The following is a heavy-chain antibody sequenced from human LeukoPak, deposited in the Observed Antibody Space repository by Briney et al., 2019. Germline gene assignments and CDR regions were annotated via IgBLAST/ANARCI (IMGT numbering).Heavy chain of an antibody. V-gene: IGHV1-2*02. Sequence: ASVKVSCKASGYTFTGYYMHWVRQAPGQRLEWMGWINPNSGGTNYAQKFQGGVTMTRDTSISTAYMELSSLRSEDTAVYYCARVAAEVVGVPGAIGFGWLRRDYYYMDVWGKGTTVTVSS. CDR2: INPNSGGT. CDR3: ARVAAEVVGVPGAIGFGWLRRDYYYMDV. J-gene: IGHJ6*03. CDR1: GYTFTGYY. D-gene: IGHD2-2*02.